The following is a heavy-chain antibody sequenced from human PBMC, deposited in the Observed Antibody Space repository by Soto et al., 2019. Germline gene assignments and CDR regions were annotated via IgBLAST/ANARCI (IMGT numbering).Heavy chain of an antibody. V-gene: IGHV1-46*01. CDR1: GYTFTSYY. Sequence: GASVKVSCKASGYTFTSYYMHWVRQAPGQGLEWMGRINPSVGRANYAQKFQGRVTITADESTSTAYMELSSLRSEDTAVYYCARAGSGYGGNWFDPWGQGTLVTVSS. J-gene: IGHJ5*02. D-gene: IGHD4-17*01. CDR2: INPSVGRA. CDR3: ARAGSGYGGNWFDP.